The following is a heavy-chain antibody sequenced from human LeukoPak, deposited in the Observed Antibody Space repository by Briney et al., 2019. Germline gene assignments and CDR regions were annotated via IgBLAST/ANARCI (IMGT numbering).Heavy chain of an antibody. J-gene: IGHJ4*02. CDR3: AREGSRVLAVALDY. Sequence: GGSLRLSCAASGFTFSSYEMNWVRQAPGKGLEWVSYISSSGSTIYYADSVKGRFTISRDKAKNSLYLQMNSLRAEDTAVYYCAREGSRVLAVALDYWGQGTLVTVSS. D-gene: IGHD6-19*01. CDR2: ISSSGSTI. V-gene: IGHV3-48*03. CDR1: GFTFSSYE.